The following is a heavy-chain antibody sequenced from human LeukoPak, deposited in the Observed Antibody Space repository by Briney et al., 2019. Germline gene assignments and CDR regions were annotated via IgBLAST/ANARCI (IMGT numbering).Heavy chain of an antibody. V-gene: IGHV4-38-2*02. J-gene: IGHJ5*02. CDR2: IYYSGST. D-gene: IGHD2-21*01. CDR1: GYSISSGYY. CDR3: ARDATYSPKGFDP. Sequence: SETLSLTCTVSGYSISSGYYWGWIRQPPGKGLEWIGSIYYSGSTYYNPSLKSRVTISVDTSKNQSSLKLRYVTAADTAVYYCARDATYSPKGFDPWGQGTLVTVSS.